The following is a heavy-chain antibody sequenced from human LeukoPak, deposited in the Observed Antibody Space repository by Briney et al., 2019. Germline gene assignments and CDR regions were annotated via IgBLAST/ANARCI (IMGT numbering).Heavy chain of an antibody. CDR3: ASREEDIVVVPAAIYYYYYYMDV. CDR2: IIPIFGTA. D-gene: IGHD2-2*01. V-gene: IGHV1-69*01. Sequence: GASVKVSCKASGGTFSSYAISWVRQAPGQGVEWMGGIIPIFGTANYAQKFQGRVTITADESTSTAYMELSSLRSEDTAVYYCASREEDIVVVPAAIYYYYYYMDVWGKGTTVTVSS. CDR1: GGTFSSYA. J-gene: IGHJ6*03.